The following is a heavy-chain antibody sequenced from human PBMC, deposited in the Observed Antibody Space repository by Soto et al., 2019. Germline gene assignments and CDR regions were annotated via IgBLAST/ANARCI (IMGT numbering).Heavy chain of an antibody. J-gene: IGHJ5*02. CDR2: ISYDGSNK. Sequence: QVQLVESGGGVVQPGRSLRLSCAASGFTFSSYGMHWVRQAPGKGLEWVAVISYDGSNKYYADSVKGRFTISRDNSKNTLYLQMNSLRAEDTAVYYCAKDGLAYCGGDCYSPDLWGQGTLVTVSS. D-gene: IGHD2-21*02. V-gene: IGHV3-30*18. CDR3: AKDGLAYCGGDCYSPDL. CDR1: GFTFSSYG.